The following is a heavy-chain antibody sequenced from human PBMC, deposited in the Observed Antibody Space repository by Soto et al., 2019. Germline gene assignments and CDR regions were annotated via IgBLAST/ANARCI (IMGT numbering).Heavy chain of an antibody. J-gene: IGHJ6*02. CDR3: ARHGGEQQLVLYYYYGMDV. Sequence: SETLSLTCTVSGGSISSSSYYWGWIRQPPGKGLEWIGSIYYSGSTYYNPSLKSRVTTSVDTSKNQFSLKLSSVTAADTAVYYCARHGGEQQLVLYYYYGMDVWGQGTTVTVSS. CDR2: IYYSGST. D-gene: IGHD6-13*01. V-gene: IGHV4-39*01. CDR1: GGSISSSSYY.